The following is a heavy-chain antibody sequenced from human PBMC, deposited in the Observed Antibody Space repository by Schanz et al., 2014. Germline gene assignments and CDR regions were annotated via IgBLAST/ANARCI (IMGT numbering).Heavy chain of an antibody. CDR2: IDPDGLGI. J-gene: IGHJ5*02. CDR1: EFAFGAYW. Sequence: VQLVESGGGVVQPGRSLNLSCAASEFAFGAYWMTWVRQAPGKGLEWVANIDPDGLGINYIDSVKGRFTISRDNAENSLYLQMNNVRAEDTGVYYCARLSWGRVSWGQGTLVTVSS. V-gene: IGHV3-7*01. CDR3: ARLSWGRVS. D-gene: IGHD7-27*01.